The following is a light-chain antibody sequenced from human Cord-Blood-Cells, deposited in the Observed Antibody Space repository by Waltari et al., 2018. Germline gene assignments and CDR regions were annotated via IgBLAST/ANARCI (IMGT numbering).Light chain of an antibody. J-gene: IGLJ1*01. V-gene: IGLV2-23*01. CDR1: SSDVGCYNL. Sequence: SALTQPASVSGSPGQSFTISCTGTSSDVGCYNLASWYQQHPGKAPKLMIYEGSKRPSGVSNRFSGSKSGNTASLTISGLQAEDEADYYCCSYAGSSYVFGTGTKVTVL. CDR3: CSYAGSSYV. CDR2: EGS.